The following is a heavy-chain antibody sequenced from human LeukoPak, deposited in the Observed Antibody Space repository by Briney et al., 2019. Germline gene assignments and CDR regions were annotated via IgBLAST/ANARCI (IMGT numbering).Heavy chain of an antibody. CDR3: ARDPPFIIGTTFFDY. D-gene: IGHD1-20*01. CDR2: ISYDGSNK. Sequence: GGSLRLSCAASGFTFSSYGMHWVRQAPGKGLEWVAVISYDGSNKYYADSVKGRFTISRDNSKNTLYLQMNSLRAEDTAVYYCARDPPFIIGTTFFDYWGQGTLVTVSS. CDR1: GFTFSSYG. J-gene: IGHJ4*02. V-gene: IGHV3-30*03.